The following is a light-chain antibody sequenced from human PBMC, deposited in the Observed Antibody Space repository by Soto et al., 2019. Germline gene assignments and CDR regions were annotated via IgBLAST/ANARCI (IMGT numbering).Light chain of an antibody. J-gene: IGKJ1*01. CDR2: ATS. Sequence: DIQMTQSPSSLSASVGDRVTITCRASQHISSWLAWYQQKPEKAPKPLIYATSSLQSGVPSRFSGSGSGTDFTLTISSLQPDDFATYYCQQYNSYQTFGQGTKVDIK. V-gene: IGKV1D-16*01. CDR3: QQYNSYQT. CDR1: QHISSW.